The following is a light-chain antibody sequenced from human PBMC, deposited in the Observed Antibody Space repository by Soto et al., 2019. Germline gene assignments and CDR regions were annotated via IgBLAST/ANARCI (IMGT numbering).Light chain of an antibody. CDR3: QQHSHWPPWT. CDR1: QNVRTF. V-gene: IGKV3-11*01. J-gene: IGKJ1*01. Sequence: EVVLTQSPATLSLSPGERATLSCRASQNVRTFLDWYQQKPGQAPRLLIYAASNRATGIPDRFSGSGSGTDFNLTVSRLEPEDFAVYYCQQHSHWPPWTFGQGTRVEIQ. CDR2: AAS.